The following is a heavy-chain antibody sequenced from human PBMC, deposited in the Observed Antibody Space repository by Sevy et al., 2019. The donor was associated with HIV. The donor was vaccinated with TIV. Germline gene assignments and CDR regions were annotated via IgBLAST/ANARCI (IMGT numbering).Heavy chain of an antibody. V-gene: IGHV3-48*04. J-gene: IGHJ5*02. D-gene: IGHD3-22*01. CDR3: ARDYYDSSGLRFDP. Sequence: GGSLRLSCAASGFTFSSYSMNWVRQAPGKGLEWVSYISSSSSTIYYADSVKGRFTISRDNAKNSLYLQMNSLRAEDTAVYYCARDYYDSSGLRFDPWGQGTLVTVSS. CDR2: ISSSSSTI. CDR1: GFTFSSYS.